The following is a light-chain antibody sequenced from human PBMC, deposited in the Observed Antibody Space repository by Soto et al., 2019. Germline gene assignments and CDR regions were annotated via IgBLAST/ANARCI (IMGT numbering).Light chain of an antibody. Sequence: DIQMTQSPSSVSASVGDRVTITCRASQGIGSWLAWYQQKPGKAPKLLIYGALRLQIGVPSRFSGSGSGTDFTLTISSLQAEDFGTYYCQQANSFPWTFGQGTKVDIK. CDR1: QGIGSW. CDR2: GAL. V-gene: IGKV1-12*01. J-gene: IGKJ1*01. CDR3: QQANSFPWT.